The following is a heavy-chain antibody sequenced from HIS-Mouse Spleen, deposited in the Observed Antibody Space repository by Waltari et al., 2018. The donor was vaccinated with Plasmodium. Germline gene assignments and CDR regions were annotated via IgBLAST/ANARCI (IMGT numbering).Heavy chain of an antibody. CDR1: GFTFSSYW. CDR3: ARGRVAVAGTAY. Sequence: EVQLVESGGGLVQPGGSLRLSCAASGFTFSSYWMSWVRQAPGRVVEWVANIKQDGSGKYYVDSVKGRFTISRANAKNSLYLQMNSLRAEDTAVYYCARGRVAVAGTAYWGQGTLVTVSS. CDR2: IKQDGSGK. J-gene: IGHJ4*02. D-gene: IGHD6-19*01. V-gene: IGHV3-7*01.